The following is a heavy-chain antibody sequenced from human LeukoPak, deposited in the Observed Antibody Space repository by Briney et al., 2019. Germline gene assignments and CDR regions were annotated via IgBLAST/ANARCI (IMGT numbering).Heavy chain of an antibody. J-gene: IGHJ4*02. V-gene: IGHV3-30-3*01. D-gene: IGHD5-18*01. CDR2: ISYDGSNK. CDR1: GFTFSSYA. Sequence: PGGSLRLSCAASGFTFSSYAMHWVRQAPGKGLEWVAVISYDGSNKYYADSVKGRFTISRDNSKNTLYLQMNSLRAEDTAVYYCARAINSIQLWFTLPWDWGQGTLVTVSS. CDR3: ARAINSIQLWFTLPWD.